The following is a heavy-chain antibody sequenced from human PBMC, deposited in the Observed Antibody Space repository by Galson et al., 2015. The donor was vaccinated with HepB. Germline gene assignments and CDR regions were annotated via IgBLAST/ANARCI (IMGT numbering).Heavy chain of an antibody. J-gene: IGHJ4*02. Sequence: SLRLSCAASGFIVDGSGMSWVCQAPGKGLEWVSGISASGGKTHHADSAKGRFPLSRDKSQNTVYLQMNSLRVDDSALYYCTRDSGWESAYWGQGTLVTVSS. CDR2: ISASGGKT. V-gene: IGHV3-23*01. CDR3: TRDSGWESAY. D-gene: IGHD3-10*01. CDR1: GFIVDGSG.